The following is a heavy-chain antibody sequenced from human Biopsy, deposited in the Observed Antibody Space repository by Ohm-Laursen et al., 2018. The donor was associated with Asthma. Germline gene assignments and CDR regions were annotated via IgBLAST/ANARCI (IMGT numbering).Heavy chain of an antibody. CDR2: IHYSGST. D-gene: IGHD6-19*01. CDR3: ARASVAASSNWFDP. CDR1: GASIKTDDHY. V-gene: IGHV4-30-4*01. J-gene: IGHJ5*02. Sequence: TLSLTCTVSGASIKTDDHYWSWLRQPLGKGLEWFGFIHYSGSTSYNPSLKGGVTISVDRSKNQFSLKLSSVTAADTAVYYCARASVAASSNWFDPWGQGTLVTVSS.